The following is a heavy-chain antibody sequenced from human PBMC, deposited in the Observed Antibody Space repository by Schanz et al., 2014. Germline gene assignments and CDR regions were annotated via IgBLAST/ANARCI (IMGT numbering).Heavy chain of an antibody. J-gene: IGHJ4*02. CDR2: ISDRGDGT. Sequence: EVQLVESGGGLIQPGGSLRLSCATSGFTFTTFAMTWVRQAPGKGLEWVSGISDRGDGTNYGDSVRGRFTISRDNSRNTVYLQINNVGVEDTATYYCVKTDAGWRFDYWGQGTLVIVSS. CDR1: GFTFTTFA. D-gene: IGHD6-19*01. V-gene: IGHV3-23*04. CDR3: VKTDAGWRFDY.